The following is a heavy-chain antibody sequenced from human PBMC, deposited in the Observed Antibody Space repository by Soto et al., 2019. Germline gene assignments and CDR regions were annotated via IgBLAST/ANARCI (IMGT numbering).Heavy chain of an antibody. D-gene: IGHD3-22*01. CDR2: IWYDGSNK. J-gene: IGHJ2*01. Sequence: QVQLVESGGGVVQPGRSLRLSCAASGFTFSSYGMHWVRQAPGKGLEWVAVIWYDGSNKYYADSVKGRFTISRDNSKNTLYLQMNSLRAEDTAVYYCARIYDPSQVFDLWGRGTLVTVSS. V-gene: IGHV3-33*01. CDR1: GFTFSSYG. CDR3: ARIYDPSQVFDL.